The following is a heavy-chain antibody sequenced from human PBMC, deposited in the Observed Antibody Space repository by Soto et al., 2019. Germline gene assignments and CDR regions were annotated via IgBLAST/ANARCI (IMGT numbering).Heavy chain of an antibody. Sequence: GAIFSSSCYWCWIRQPPGKGVEWIGSIYYSGSTYYKPSLKSRVTIAVDTSKNQFSLKLSSVTAADTAVYYCARLGRMVYAIIDYWGQGTLVTVSS. J-gene: IGHJ4*02. CDR2: IYYSGST. V-gene: IGHV4-39*01. CDR1: GAIFSSSCY. CDR3: ARLGRMVYAIIDY. D-gene: IGHD2-8*01.